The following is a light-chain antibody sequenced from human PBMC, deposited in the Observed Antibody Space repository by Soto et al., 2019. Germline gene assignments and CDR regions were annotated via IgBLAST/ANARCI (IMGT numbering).Light chain of an antibody. Sequence: QAVVTQEPSLTVSPGGTVTLTCASSTGAVTSGHFPNWIQPRPGQAPRTLIDSTTNKHSRTPARFSCSLLGGKAALTLSGVQPEDEAEYYCLLYYGGAQGVVFGGGTKVTVL. J-gene: IGLJ2*01. CDR3: LLYYGGAQGVV. CDR1: TGAVTSGHF. V-gene: IGLV7-43*01. CDR2: STT.